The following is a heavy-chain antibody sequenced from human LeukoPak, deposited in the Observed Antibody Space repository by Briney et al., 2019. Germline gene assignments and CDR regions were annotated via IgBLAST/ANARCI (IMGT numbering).Heavy chain of an antibody. CDR2: ISGSGGSA. D-gene: IGHD5-24*01. CDR1: GFTFSSYA. V-gene: IGHV3-23*01. Sequence: GGSLRLSCAASGFTFSSYAMSWVRQALGKGLEWVSAISGSGGSAYYADSVKGRFTISRDNSKNTLYLQMNSLRAEDTAVYYCARDGRWLQLKDYWGQGTLVTVSS. CDR3: ARDGRWLQLKDY. J-gene: IGHJ4*02.